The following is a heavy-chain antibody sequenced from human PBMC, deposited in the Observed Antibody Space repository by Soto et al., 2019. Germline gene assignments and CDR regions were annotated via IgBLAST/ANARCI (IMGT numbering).Heavy chain of an antibody. V-gene: IGHV4-30-4*01. CDR2: IYYSGST. CDR3: PREAIDNWDGMDV. CDR1: GGSISSGDYY. Sequence: SETLSLTCTVSGGSISSGDYYWSWIRQPPGKGLEWIGYIYYSGSTYYNPSLKSRVTISVDTSKNQFSLKLSSVTAADTAVYYCPREAIDNWDGMDVLRQLTTIIV. J-gene: IGHJ6*01. D-gene: IGHD1-1*01.